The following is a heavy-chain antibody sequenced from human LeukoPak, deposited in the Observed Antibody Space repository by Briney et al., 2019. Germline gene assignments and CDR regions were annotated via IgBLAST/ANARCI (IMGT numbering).Heavy chain of an antibody. D-gene: IGHD2-2*01. J-gene: IGHJ4*02. CDR3: ARDRRCSSTSCYYFDY. CDR2: IKQDGSEK. CDR1: GFTFSSYW. V-gene: IGHV3-7*04. Sequence: GGSLRLSCAASGFTFSSYWMTWVSQAPGKGLEWVANIKQDGSEKYYVDSVKGRFTISRDNAKNSLYLQMNSLRAEDTAVYYCARDRRCSSTSCYYFDYWGQGTLVTVSS.